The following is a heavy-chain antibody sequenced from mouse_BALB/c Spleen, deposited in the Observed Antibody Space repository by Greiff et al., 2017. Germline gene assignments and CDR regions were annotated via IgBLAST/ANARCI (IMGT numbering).Heavy chain of an antibody. CDR3: ASSIGDYYAMDY. V-gene: IGHV14-3*02. D-gene: IGHD2-14*01. CDR2: IDPANGNT. J-gene: IGHJ4*01. CDR1: GFNIKDTY. Sequence: EVQLQQSGAELVKPGASVKLSCTASGFNIKDTYMHWVKQRPEQGLEWIGRIDPANGNTKYDPKFQGKATITADTSSNTAYLQLSSLTSEDTAVYYCASSIGDYYAMDYWGQGTSVTVSS.